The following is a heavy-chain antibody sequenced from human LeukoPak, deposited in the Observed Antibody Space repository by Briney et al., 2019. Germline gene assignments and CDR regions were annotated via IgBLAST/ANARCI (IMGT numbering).Heavy chain of an antibody. CDR3: ARERGYSGYEDSAVDY. V-gene: IGHV1-2*02. Sequence: EASVKVSCKASGYTFTGYYMHWVRQAPGQGLEWMGWINPNSGGTNYAQQFQGRLTMTRDTSISTAYMELSRLRSDDTAVYYCARERGYSGYEDSAVDYWGQGTLVTVSS. CDR1: GYTFTGYY. J-gene: IGHJ4*02. D-gene: IGHD5-12*01. CDR2: INPNSGGT.